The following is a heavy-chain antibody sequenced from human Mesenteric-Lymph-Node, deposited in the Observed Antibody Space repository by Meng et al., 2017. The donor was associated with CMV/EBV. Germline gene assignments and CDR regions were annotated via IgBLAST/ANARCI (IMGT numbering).Heavy chain of an antibody. Sequence: ASVKVSCKASGYTFTSYDINWVRQATGQGLEWMGWMNPNSGNTGYAQKFQGRVTMTRNTSISTAYMELSSLRSEDTAVYYCARGPAGLSNYGGKRSWFDPWGQGTLVTVSS. J-gene: IGHJ5*02. CDR2: MNPNSGNT. D-gene: IGHD4-23*01. CDR3: ARGPAGLSNYGGKRSWFDP. CDR1: GYTFTSYD. V-gene: IGHV1-8*01.